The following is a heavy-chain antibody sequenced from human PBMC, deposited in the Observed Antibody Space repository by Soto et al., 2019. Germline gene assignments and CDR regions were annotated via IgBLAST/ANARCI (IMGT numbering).Heavy chain of an antibody. D-gene: IGHD4-4*01. V-gene: IGHV3-74*01. Sequence: EVQLVESGGGLVQPGGSLRLSCAASGFTFSIYWMHWVRQAPGKGLVWVSRINSDGSNTDYADSVKGRFTISRDNAKNTVYLQMNSLRAEDTAVYYCVMLQPVNDNWIDPWGQGTLVTVSS. CDR3: VMLQPVNDNWIDP. CDR1: GFTFSIYW. CDR2: INSDGSNT. J-gene: IGHJ5*02.